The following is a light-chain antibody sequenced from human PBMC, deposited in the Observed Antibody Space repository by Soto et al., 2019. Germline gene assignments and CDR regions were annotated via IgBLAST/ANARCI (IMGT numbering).Light chain of an antibody. CDR1: QSVSSY. V-gene: IGKV3-11*01. Sequence: EIVLTQSPATLSLSPGERATLSCRASQSVSSYLAWYQQKPGQAPRLLMYDTSNRAPGIPARFSGSGSGTDITLTINSLEPEDFEVYFCQQRSKFLWTFGQGTKVDI. J-gene: IGKJ1*01. CDR3: QQRSKFLWT. CDR2: DTS.